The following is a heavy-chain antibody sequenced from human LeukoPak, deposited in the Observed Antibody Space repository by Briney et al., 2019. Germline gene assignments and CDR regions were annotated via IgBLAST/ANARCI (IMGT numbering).Heavy chain of an antibody. Sequence: GGLLLFCAASGVSFISYWMSWVRRAPGKGREWGVNIKQDGSDKFYVDSVKGRFTISRDNANNSLYLQMNSLRAEDTAVYYCAREDSSRRETTLDYWGQGTLVTVSS. CDR2: IKQDGSDK. CDR1: GVSFISYW. CDR3: AREDSSRRETTLDY. V-gene: IGHV3-7*01. J-gene: IGHJ4*02. D-gene: IGHD4-11*01.